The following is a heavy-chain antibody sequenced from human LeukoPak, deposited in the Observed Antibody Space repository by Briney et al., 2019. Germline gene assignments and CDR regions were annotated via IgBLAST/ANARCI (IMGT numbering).Heavy chain of an antibody. CDR1: GFTFDDNS. CDR3: AGFRVGATGIFDY. V-gene: IGHV3-9*01. Sequence: GRSLRLSCAVSGFTFDDNSMHWVRPAPGRGLEWVSGIRWNSGSIGYADSVKGRFTISRDNAKNYLYLQMNSLRAEDAALCYCAGFRVGATGIFDYWGQGTLVTVSS. D-gene: IGHD1-26*01. CDR2: IRWNSGSI. J-gene: IGHJ4*02.